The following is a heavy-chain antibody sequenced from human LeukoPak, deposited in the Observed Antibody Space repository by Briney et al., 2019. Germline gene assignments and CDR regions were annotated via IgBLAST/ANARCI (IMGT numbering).Heavy chain of an antibody. D-gene: IGHD5-18*01. Sequence: PGGSLRLSCAASGFTFSSYAMSWVRQAPGKGLEWVSAISGSGGSTFYADSVKGRFTISRDNSKNTLYLQMNSLRAEDTAVYYCAKSIQLWFRSTFDYWGQGTLVTVSS. CDR2: ISGSGGST. J-gene: IGHJ4*02. CDR3: AKSIQLWFRSTFDY. V-gene: IGHV3-23*01. CDR1: GFTFSSYA.